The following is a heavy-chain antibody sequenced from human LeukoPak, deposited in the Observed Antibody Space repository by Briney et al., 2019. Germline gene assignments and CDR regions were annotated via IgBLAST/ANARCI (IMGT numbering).Heavy chain of an antibody. J-gene: IGHJ4*02. D-gene: IGHD6-19*01. CDR2: IYYGGST. CDR3: ARVAYRYSSGWYLPYYFDY. Sequence: SETLSLTCTVSGGSISSYYWSWIRQPPGKGLEWIGYIYYGGSTNYNPSLKSRVTISVDTSKNQFSLKLSSVTAADTAVYYCARVAYRYSSGWYLPYYFDYWGQGTLVTVSS. V-gene: IGHV4-59*01. CDR1: GGSISSYY.